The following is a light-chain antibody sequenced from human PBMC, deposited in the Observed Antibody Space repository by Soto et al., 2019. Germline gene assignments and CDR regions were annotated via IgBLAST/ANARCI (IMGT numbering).Light chain of an antibody. V-gene: IGKV1-5*01. Sequence: DIQMTQSPATLSASVGDRVTLTCRASQSISTWLAWYQQKPGKAPKVVIYDASTLETGVPSRFSGSGSGTEFTLTVSSLQPDDFATYYCQQYHSYSVTFGQGTRLEMK. CDR1: QSISTW. J-gene: IGKJ5*01. CDR2: DAS. CDR3: QQYHSYSVT.